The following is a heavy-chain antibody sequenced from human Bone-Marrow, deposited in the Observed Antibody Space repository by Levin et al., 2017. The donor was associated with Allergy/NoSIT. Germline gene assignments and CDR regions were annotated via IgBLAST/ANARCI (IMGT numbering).Heavy chain of an antibody. CDR3: ARDLTQVGVDY. Sequence: SVKVSCKSSGGTFSTYTVSWVRQAPGQGLEWMGGILPIFGAANYAQKLRGRLTITADDSTSTVYMELTRLTSDDTAMYYCARDLTQVGVDYWGQGSLVTVSS. V-gene: IGHV1-69*13. CDR1: GGTFSTYT. CDR2: ILPIFGAA. J-gene: IGHJ4*02. D-gene: IGHD1-26*01.